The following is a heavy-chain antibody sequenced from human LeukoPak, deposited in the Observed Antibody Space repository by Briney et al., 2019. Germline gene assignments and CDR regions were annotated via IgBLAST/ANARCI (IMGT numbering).Heavy chain of an antibody. V-gene: IGHV1-2*06. D-gene: IGHD5-12*01. Sequence: GASVKVSCKASGYTFTGYYIHWVRQAPGQGLEWMGRINPNSGGTNYAQKFQGRVTMTRDTSISTAYMELSRLRSDDTAVYYCAVYSGYEDYFDYWGQGTLVTVSS. J-gene: IGHJ4*02. CDR3: AVYSGYEDYFDY. CDR2: INPNSGGT. CDR1: GYTFTGYY.